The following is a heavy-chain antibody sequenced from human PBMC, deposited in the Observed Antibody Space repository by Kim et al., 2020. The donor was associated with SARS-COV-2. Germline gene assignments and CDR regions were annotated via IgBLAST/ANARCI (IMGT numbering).Heavy chain of an antibody. J-gene: IGHJ5*02. Sequence: AHYADSVKGRFPIASDTSKNTLYLQMHSLGAEDTAVYYCSQDVRGWLRAWGQGTLVTVSS. D-gene: IGHD3-10*02. V-gene: IGHV3-23*01. CDR3: SQDVRGWLRA. CDR2: A.